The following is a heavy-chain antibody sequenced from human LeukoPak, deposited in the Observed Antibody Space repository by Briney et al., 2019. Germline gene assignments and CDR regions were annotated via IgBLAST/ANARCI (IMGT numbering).Heavy chain of an antibody. D-gene: IGHD5-18*01. CDR1: GGTFNNSA. V-gene: IGHV1-8*03. J-gene: IGHJ5*02. CDR2: MNPNSGNT. Sequence: ASVKVSCKTSGGTFNNSAISWVRQATGQGLEWMGWMNPNSGNTGYAQKFQGRVTITRNTSISTAYMELSSLRSEDTAVYYCARGSSYGYGGGWFDPWGQGTLVTVSS. CDR3: ARGSSYGYGGGWFDP.